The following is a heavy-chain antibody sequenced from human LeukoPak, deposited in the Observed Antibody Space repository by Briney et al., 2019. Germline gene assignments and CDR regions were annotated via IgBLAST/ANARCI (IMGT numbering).Heavy chain of an antibody. CDR1: GGSISSYY. CDR2: IYYSGST. Sequence: SETLSLTCTVSGGSISSYYWSWIRQPPGKGLEWIGYIYYSGSTNYNPSLKSRVTISVDTSKNQFSLKLSSVTAADTAVYYCARELRSSSSVYFDYWGQGTLVTVSS. CDR3: ARELRSSSSVYFDY. V-gene: IGHV4-59*01. J-gene: IGHJ4*02. D-gene: IGHD6-6*01.